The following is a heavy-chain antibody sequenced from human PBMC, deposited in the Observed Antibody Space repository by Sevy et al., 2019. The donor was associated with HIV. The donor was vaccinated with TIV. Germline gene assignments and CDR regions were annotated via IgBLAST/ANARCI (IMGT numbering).Heavy chain of an antibody. J-gene: IGHJ4*02. CDR1: GFTFSSYW. D-gene: IGHD3-10*01. Sequence: GGSLRLSCAASGFTFSSYWMSWVRQAPGKGLEWVATINQDGSETFYVDSVKGRFTISRHNPRKSLYLQMNSLSAEDTAVYYCARLFYGSADYWGQGTLFTVSS. V-gene: IGHV3-7*01. CDR2: INQDGSET. CDR3: ARLFYGSADY.